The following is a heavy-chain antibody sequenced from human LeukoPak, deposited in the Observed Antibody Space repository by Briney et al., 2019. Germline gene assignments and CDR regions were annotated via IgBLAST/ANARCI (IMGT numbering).Heavy chain of an antibody. CDR1: GFTFDDYA. Sequence: GRSLRLSCAASGFTFDDYAMHWVRQAPGKGLEWVSGISWNSGSIGYADSVKGRFTISRDNAKNSLYLQMNSLRAEDTALYYCAKSKHQLLHLYLFDYWGQGTLVTVSS. CDR3: AKSKHQLLHLYLFDY. V-gene: IGHV3-9*01. J-gene: IGHJ4*02. D-gene: IGHD2-2*02. CDR2: ISWNSGSI.